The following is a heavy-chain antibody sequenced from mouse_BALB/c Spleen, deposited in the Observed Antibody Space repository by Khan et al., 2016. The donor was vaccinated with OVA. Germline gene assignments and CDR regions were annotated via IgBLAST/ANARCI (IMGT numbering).Heavy chain of an antibody. CDR2: IYPGDGNT. Sequence: QVQLKQSGTELVRPGASVKLSCKASGYTFTSYWMQWVKQRPGQGLEWIGAIYPGDGNTRYTQKFKGKATLTADKSSSTAYMKLSSLASEDSAVYFCVRGGITTGYFDYWGQGTTLTVSS. V-gene: IGHV1-87*01. CDR1: GYTFTSYW. CDR3: VRGGITTGYFDY. D-gene: IGHD1-1*01. J-gene: IGHJ2*01.